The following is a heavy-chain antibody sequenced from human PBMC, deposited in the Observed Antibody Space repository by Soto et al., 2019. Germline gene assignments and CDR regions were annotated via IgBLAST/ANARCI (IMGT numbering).Heavy chain of an antibody. CDR3: ARGRYGDY. J-gene: IGHJ4*02. V-gene: IGHV1-18*01. Sequence: QVHLVQSGAEVKKPGASVKVSCKGSGYAFTTYDITWVRQAPGQGLEWMGWISAHNGNTNYAQKLQGRVTVTRDTSTSTAYTELRSLRSDDTAVYYCARGRYGDYWGQGVLVTVSS. CDR1: GYAFTTYD. CDR2: ISAHNGNT. D-gene: IGHD1-1*01.